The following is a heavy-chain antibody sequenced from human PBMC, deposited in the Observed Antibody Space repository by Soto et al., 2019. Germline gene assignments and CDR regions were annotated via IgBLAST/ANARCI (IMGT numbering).Heavy chain of an antibody. J-gene: IGHJ6*02. CDR2: IIPIFGTA. CDR3: ARGGLTRYCSSTSCPLDV. CDR1: GGTFSSYA. D-gene: IGHD2-2*01. Sequence: SVKVSCKASGGTFSSYAISWVRQAPGQGLEWMGGIIPIFGTANYAQKSQGRVTITADESTSTAYMELSSLRSEDTAVYYCARGGLTRYCSSTSCPLDVWGQGTTVTVSS. V-gene: IGHV1-69*13.